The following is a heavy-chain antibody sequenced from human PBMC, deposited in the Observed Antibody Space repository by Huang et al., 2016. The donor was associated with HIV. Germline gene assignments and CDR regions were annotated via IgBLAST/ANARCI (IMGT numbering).Heavy chain of an antibody. J-gene: IGHJ4*02. CDR2: ILPDDSDT. D-gene: IGHD6-6*01. V-gene: IGHV5-51*01. CDR3: ARRFSSSSGYFDY. Sequence: VQLVQSGAEVKKPGESLTISCKGSGYSFSSYWIAWVRQMPGKGLEWMGIILPDDSDTTYGPSFEGQVTISADKSIGTAYLQWSSLKAADTAMYYCARRFSSSSGYFDYWGQGSLVTVSS. CDR1: GYSFSSYW.